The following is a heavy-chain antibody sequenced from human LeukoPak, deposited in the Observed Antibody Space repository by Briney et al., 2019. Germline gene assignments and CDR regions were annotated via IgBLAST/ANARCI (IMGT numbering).Heavy chain of an antibody. CDR3: AKETPLGSSWFGP. CDR2: ISYDGSDK. V-gene: IGHV3-30*18. D-gene: IGHD1-26*01. Sequence: GVTLRLSCAASGFTFSSYGMHWVRQAPGKGLEWAAVISYDGSDKQYADSVKGRFIISRDNSKNTLYLQMNSLRVEDTAVYYCAKETPLGSSWFGPWGQGTLVTVSS. CDR1: GFTFSSYG. J-gene: IGHJ5*02.